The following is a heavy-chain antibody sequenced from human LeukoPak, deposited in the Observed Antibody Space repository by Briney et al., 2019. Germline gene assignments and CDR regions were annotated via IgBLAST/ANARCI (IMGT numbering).Heavy chain of an antibody. CDR2: IWYDGSNK. J-gene: IGHJ4*02. CDR1: GFTFSSYG. D-gene: IGHD2-15*01. CDR3: ARVRHCSGGSCYYFDY. Sequence: PGRSLRLSCAASGFTFSSYGMHWVRQAPGEGLEWVAVIWYDGSNKYYADSVKGRFTISRDNSKNTLYLQMNSLRAEDTAVYYCARVRHCSGGSCYYFDYWGQGTLVTVSS. V-gene: IGHV3-33*01.